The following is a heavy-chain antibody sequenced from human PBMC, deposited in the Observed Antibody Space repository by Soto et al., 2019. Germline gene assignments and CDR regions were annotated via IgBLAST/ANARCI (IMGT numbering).Heavy chain of an antibody. J-gene: IGHJ6*02. CDR2: IYHCGST. CDR1: GGSISSGGYS. Sequence: LQLQESGSGLVKPSQTLSLSCAVSGGSISSGGYSWSWIRQPPGKGLEWLGHIYHCGSTHYNPSLRSRVTISVDMSKTHFSLKLSSVTAADTAVYYCDRGGSRFYAMDVWGQGTTVTV. CDR3: DRGGSRFYAMDV. V-gene: IGHV4-30-2*01.